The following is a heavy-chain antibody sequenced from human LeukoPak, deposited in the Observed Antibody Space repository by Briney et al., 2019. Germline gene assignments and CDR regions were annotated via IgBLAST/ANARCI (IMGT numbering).Heavy chain of an antibody. CDR1: GFTFSSYS. D-gene: IGHD2-21*01. V-gene: IGHV3-48*04. J-gene: IGHJ2*01. Sequence: GGSLRLSCAASGFTFSSYSMNWVRQAPGKGLEWLSYISSPSSTIYYADSVRGRFTISRDNAKNSLYLQMNSLRAEDAAIYYCARAYLLPSIPYWYFDLWGRGTLVTVSS. CDR3: ARAYLLPSIPYWYFDL. CDR2: ISSPSSTI.